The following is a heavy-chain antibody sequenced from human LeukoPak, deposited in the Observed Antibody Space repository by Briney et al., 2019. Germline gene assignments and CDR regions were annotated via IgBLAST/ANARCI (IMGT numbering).Heavy chain of an antibody. CDR1: GFTFSSYS. J-gene: IGHJ4*02. Sequence: GGSLRLSCAASGFTFSSYSMNWVRQAPGKGLEWVSYISGSSSTIYYADSVKGRFTISRDNAKNSLYLQMNSLRAEDTAVYYCATLDTGIPGYWGQGTLVTVSS. CDR2: ISGSSSTI. D-gene: IGHD5-18*01. V-gene: IGHV3-48*01. CDR3: ATLDTGIPGY.